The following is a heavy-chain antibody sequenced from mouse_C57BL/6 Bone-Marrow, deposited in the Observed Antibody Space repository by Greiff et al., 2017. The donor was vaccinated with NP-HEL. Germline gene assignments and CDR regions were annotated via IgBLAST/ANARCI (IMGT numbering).Heavy chain of an antibody. J-gene: IGHJ2*01. CDR1: GYTFTSYW. Sequence: VQLQQPGAELVMPGASVKLSCKASGYTFTSYWMHWVKQRPGQGLEWIGEIDPSDSYTNYNQKFKGKSTLTVDKSSSTAYMQLSSLTSEDSAVYYCARRATADFDYWGQGTTLTVSS. D-gene: IGHD1-2*01. V-gene: IGHV1-69*01. CDR3: ARRATADFDY. CDR2: IDPSDSYT.